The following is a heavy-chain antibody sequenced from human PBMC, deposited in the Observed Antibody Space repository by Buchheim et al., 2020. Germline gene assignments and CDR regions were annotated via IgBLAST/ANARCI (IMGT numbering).Heavy chain of an antibody. CDR2: IYHSGST. D-gene: IGHD6-13*01. J-gene: IGHJ6*02. CDR1: GGSISSSNW. CDR3: ASQHITTVAAAGIGIYYYYGMDV. V-gene: IGHV4-4*02. Sequence: QVQLQESGPGLVKPSGTLSLTCAVSGGSISSSNWWSWVRQPPGKGLEWIGEIYHSGSTNYNPSLKSRVTISVDKSKNQFSLKLSSVTAADTAVYYCASQHITTVAAAGIGIYYYYGMDVWGQGTT.